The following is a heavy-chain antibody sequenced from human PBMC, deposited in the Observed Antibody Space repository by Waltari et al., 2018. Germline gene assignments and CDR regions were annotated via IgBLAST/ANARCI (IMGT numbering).Heavy chain of an antibody. CDR1: GGSFSSSSYY. J-gene: IGHJ4*02. CDR3: ATKRESSASGFDY. CDR2: IYYSGST. V-gene: IGHV4-39*01. D-gene: IGHD6-19*01. Sequence: QLQLQESGPGLVKPSETLSFTCTVSGGSFSSSSYYWGWIRQPPGKGLEWVGSIYYSGSTYYNPSLKSRVTISVDTSKNQFSLKLSSVTAADTAVYYCATKRESSASGFDYWGQGTLVTVSS.